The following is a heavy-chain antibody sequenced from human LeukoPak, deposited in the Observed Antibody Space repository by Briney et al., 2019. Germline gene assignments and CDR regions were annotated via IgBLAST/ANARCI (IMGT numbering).Heavy chain of an antibody. V-gene: IGHV1-18*01. J-gene: IGHJ6*02. CDR3: ARESNLYCSSTSCYYYYYYGMDV. Sequence: ASVKVSCKASGYTFTSYGISWVRQAPGQGLEWMGWISAYNGNTNYAQKLQGRVTMTTDTSTSTAYMELRSLRSDDTAVYYCARESNLYCSSTSCYYYYYYGMDVWSQGTTVTVSS. CDR2: ISAYNGNT. D-gene: IGHD2-2*01. CDR1: GYTFTSYG.